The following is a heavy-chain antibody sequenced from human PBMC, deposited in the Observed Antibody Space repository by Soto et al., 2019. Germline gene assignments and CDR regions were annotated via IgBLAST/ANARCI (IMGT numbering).Heavy chain of an antibody. Sequence: SVKVSCNAAGGPFSSYASSWVRQAPGQGLEWMGGIIPIFGTANYAQKFQGRVTITADESTSTAYMELSSLRSEDTAVYYCARDPGPKVEMAPKGHSRQQHWYFDLWGRGTLVTVSS. CDR2: IIPIFGTA. D-gene: IGHD1-1*01. J-gene: IGHJ2*01. CDR1: GGPFSSYA. CDR3: ARDPGPKVEMAPKGHSRQQHWYFDL. V-gene: IGHV1-69*13.